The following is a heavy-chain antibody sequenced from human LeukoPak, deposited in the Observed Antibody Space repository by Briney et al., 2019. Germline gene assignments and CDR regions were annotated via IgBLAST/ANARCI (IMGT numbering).Heavy chain of an antibody. CDR3: ASAHYYDSSGYNDY. D-gene: IGHD3-22*01. CDR1: GFPFSSYG. V-gene: IGHV3-33*01. J-gene: IGHJ4*02. Sequence: GGSLTLSCALSGFPFSSYGMHWVRQAPGKGLEWVAVIWYDGSNKYYADSVKGRFTISRDNSKSTLYLQMNSLRAEDTAVYYCASAHYYDSSGYNDYWGQGSLVTVSS. CDR2: IWYDGSNK.